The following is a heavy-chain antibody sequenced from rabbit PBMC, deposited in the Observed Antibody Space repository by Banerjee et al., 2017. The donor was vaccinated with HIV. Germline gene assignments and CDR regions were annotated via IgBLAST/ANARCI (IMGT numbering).Heavy chain of an antibody. CDR2: IYGGSSGST. Sequence: QSLEESGGDLVKPGASLTLTCTASGFSFSSSDYMCWVRQAPGKGLEWIVCIYGGSSGSTYYTNWAKGRFTISKTSSTTVTLQMTSLTAADTATYFCARSSVAYTWGSDLWGPGTLVTVS. CDR1: GFSFSSSDY. V-gene: IGHV1S40*01. D-gene: IGHD6-1*01. J-gene: IGHJ6*01. CDR3: ARSSVAYTWGSDL.